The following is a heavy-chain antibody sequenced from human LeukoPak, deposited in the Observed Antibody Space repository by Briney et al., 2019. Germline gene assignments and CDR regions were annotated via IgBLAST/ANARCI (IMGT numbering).Heavy chain of an antibody. V-gene: IGHV3-30*02. CDR1: GFTFSRHW. Sequence: GGSLRLFCGASGFTFSRHWMTWVRQAPGKGLEWVAFIRYDGSNKYYADSVKGRFTISRDNSKNTLYLQMNSLRAEDTAVYYCAKDPPGLEYCSSTSCRGGFDYGGQGTLVTVSP. J-gene: IGHJ4*02. D-gene: IGHD2-2*01. CDR2: IRYDGSNK. CDR3: AKDPPGLEYCSSTSCRGGFDY.